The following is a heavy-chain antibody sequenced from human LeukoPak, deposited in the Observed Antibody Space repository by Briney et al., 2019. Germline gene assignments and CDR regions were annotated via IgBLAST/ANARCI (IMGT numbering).Heavy chain of an antibody. CDR3: ARDPGDVGLAP. J-gene: IGHJ5*02. CDR2: NNGDGSTT. V-gene: IGHV3-74*01. CDR1: GFTFSGYW. D-gene: IGHD5-24*01. Sequence: GGSLRLSCVASGFTFSGYWMCWVRHAPGKGLMYISRNNGDGSTTNYADVVKGRFTMSRDNVKNTLYLQMNSLRVEDTAVYYWARDPGDVGLAPWGQGTLVTVSS.